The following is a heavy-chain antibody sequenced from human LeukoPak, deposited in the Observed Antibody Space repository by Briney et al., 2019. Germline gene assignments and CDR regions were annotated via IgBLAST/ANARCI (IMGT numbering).Heavy chain of an antibody. V-gene: IGHV4-59*01. CDR2: FYNSGDT. D-gene: IGHD2-15*01. J-gene: IGHJ4*02. CDR1: GDSISTYL. Sequence: PSETLSLTCTVSGDSISTYLWSWIRQAPGRGLEWIGYFYNSGDTKLNPSLKSRVTISVDTPKNQYFLKMSPLTTADTAVYFCARLGFYSGYFDHWGQGILVTVSS. CDR3: ARLGFYSGYFDH.